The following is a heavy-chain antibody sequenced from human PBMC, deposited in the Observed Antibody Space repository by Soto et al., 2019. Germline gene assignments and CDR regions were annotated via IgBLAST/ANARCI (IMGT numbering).Heavy chain of an antibody. CDR2: ISSGSKTI. J-gene: IGHJ4*02. Sequence: GGSRRLSCAASGFTFSDAWMIWVRQAPGKGLEWVSYISSGSKTIYYAESVKGRFTVSRDNARNSQYLQMNSLRDEDTAVYYCVREDILGVRSFDYWGQGTLVTVSS. CDR3: VREDILGVRSFDY. V-gene: IGHV3-48*02. D-gene: IGHD3-9*01. CDR1: GFTFSDAW.